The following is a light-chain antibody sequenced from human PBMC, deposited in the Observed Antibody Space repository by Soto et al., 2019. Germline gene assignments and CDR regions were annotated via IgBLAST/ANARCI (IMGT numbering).Light chain of an antibody. CDR2: DVS. J-gene: IGKJ5*01. Sequence: EIVLTQSPVTLSLSPGERATLSCRASQSITSCLAWYQQKPGQAPRLLIYDVSRRATGIPARFSGGGSGTDFTLTISSLEPEDFALYYCQQRSNWQVTFGQGTRLEIK. CDR1: QSITSC. CDR3: QQRSNWQVT. V-gene: IGKV3-11*01.